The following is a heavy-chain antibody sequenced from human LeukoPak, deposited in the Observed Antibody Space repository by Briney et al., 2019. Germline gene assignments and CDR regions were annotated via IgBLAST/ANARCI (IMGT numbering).Heavy chain of an antibody. CDR1: GYTLTELS. CDR3: ATGGSIAVAGREGLDYYYGMDV. V-gene: IGHV1-24*01. Sequence: GASVKVSCKVSGYTLTELSMHWVRQAPGKGLEWMGGFDPEDGETIYAQKFQGRVTMTEDTSTDTAYMELSSLRSEDTAVYYCATGGSIAVAGREGLDYYYGMDVWGRGTTVTVSS. D-gene: IGHD6-19*01. CDR2: FDPEDGET. J-gene: IGHJ6*02.